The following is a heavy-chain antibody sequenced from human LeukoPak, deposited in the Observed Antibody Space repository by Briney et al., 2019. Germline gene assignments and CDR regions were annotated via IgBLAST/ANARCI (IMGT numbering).Heavy chain of an antibody. Sequence: GGSLRLSCAASGFTFSSYAMSWVRQAPGKGLEWVSAISGSGGSTYYADSVKGRFTISRDNSKNTLYLQMNSLRAEDTAAYYCAKEAFSSGWYGDYFDYWGQGTLVTVSS. CDR1: GFTFSSYA. J-gene: IGHJ4*02. CDR2: ISGSGGST. D-gene: IGHD6-19*01. V-gene: IGHV3-23*01. CDR3: AKEAFSSGWYGDYFDY.